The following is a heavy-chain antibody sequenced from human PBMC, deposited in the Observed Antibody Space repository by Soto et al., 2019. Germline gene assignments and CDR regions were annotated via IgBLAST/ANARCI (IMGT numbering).Heavy chain of an antibody. CDR1: GFTFSSYS. Sequence: LRLSCAASGFTFSSYSMNWVRQAPGKGLEWVSYISSSSSTIYYADSVKGRFTISRDNAKNSLYLQMNSLRDEDTAVYYCARDLYCSGGSCYPSDWFDPWGQGTLVTVSS. J-gene: IGHJ5*02. CDR3: ARDLYCSGGSCYPSDWFDP. D-gene: IGHD2-15*01. V-gene: IGHV3-48*02. CDR2: ISSSSSTI.